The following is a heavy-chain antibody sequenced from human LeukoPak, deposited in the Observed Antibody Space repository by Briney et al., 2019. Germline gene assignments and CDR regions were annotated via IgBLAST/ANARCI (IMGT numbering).Heavy chain of an antibody. V-gene: IGHV3-30*18. CDR2: ISYDGSNK. CDR3: AKDRLGSYFDY. J-gene: IGHJ4*02. Sequence: GGSLRLSCAASGFTFSSYGMHWVRQAPGKGLEWVAVISYDGSNKYYADSVKGRFTISRDNSKNTLYLQMNSLRAEDTAVYYCAKDRLGSYFDYWGQGTLVTVSS. CDR1: GFTFSSYG. D-gene: IGHD7-27*01.